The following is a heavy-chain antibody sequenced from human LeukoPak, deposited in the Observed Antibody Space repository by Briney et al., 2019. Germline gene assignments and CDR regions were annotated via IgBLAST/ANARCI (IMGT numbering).Heavy chain of an antibody. Sequence: GRSLRLSCAASGFTFSSYAMHWVRQAPGKGLEWVAVISYDGSNKYYADSVKGRFTISRDNSKNTLYLQMNSLRAEDTAVYYCARGAKTALYSYGRSDFDYWGQGTLVTVSS. V-gene: IGHV3-30*04. D-gene: IGHD5-18*01. J-gene: IGHJ4*02. CDR1: GFTFSSYA. CDR3: ARGAKTALYSYGRSDFDY. CDR2: ISYDGSNK.